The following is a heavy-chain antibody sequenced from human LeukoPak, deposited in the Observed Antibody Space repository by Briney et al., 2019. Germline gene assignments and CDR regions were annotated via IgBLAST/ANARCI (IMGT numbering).Heavy chain of an antibody. CDR2: IYHSGST. V-gene: IGHV4-30-2*01. J-gene: IGHJ1*01. CDR3: ASSRSSSSSGYLQH. Sequence: SETLSLTCSVSGGSVSSANYSWSWIRQPPGKGLEWIGYIYHSGSTYYNPSLKSRVTISVDRSKNQFSLKLSSVTAADTAVYYCASSRSSSSSGYLQHWGQGTLVTVSS. D-gene: IGHD6-6*01. CDR1: GGSVSSANYS.